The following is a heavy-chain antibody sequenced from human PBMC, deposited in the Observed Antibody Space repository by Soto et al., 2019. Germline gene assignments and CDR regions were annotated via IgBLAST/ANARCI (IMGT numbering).Heavy chain of an antibody. V-gene: IGHV3-11*06. CDR3: ARDLIGGYDFYYYGMDV. CDR2: ISSSSSYI. D-gene: IGHD5-12*01. J-gene: IGHJ6*02. Sequence: GGSLRLSCAASGFTFSDYYMSWIRQAPGKGLEWVSSISSSSSYIYYADSVKGRFTISRDNAKNSLYLQMNSLRAEDTAVYYCARDLIGGYDFYYYGMDVWGQGTTVTVSS. CDR1: GFTFSDYY.